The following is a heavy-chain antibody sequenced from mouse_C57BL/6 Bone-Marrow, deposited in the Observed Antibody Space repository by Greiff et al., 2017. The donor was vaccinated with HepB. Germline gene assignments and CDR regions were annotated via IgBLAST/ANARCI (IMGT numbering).Heavy chain of an antibody. J-gene: IGHJ4*01. CDR2: INPNYGTT. CDR3: ARPRDYGSSYPYYYAMDY. V-gene: IGHV1-39*01. Sequence: VHVKQSGPELVKPGASVKISCKASGYSFTDYNMNWVKQSNGKSLEWIGVINPNYGTTSYNQKFKGKATLTVDQSSSTAYMQLNSLTSEDSAVYYCARPRDYGSSYPYYYAMDYWGQGTSVTVSS. CDR1: GYSFTDYN. D-gene: IGHD1-1*01.